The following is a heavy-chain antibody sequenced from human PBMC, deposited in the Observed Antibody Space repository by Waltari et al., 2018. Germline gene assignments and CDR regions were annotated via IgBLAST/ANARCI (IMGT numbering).Heavy chain of an antibody. D-gene: IGHD1-26*01. CDR3: VRHTGGMGWPNWFDS. Sequence: QVQLQESGPGLVKPSGTLSLTCSVSGAFVSSSDHYWGWVRQSPGKGLGWMGSMFYSGSAYYNPSLGSRLAIMLDTSKNEFSLKLNSVTAADSGVFFCVRHTGGMGWPNWFDSWGQGTLVTVSS. V-gene: IGHV4-39*01. CDR2: MFYSGSA. J-gene: IGHJ5*01. CDR1: GAFVSSSDHY.